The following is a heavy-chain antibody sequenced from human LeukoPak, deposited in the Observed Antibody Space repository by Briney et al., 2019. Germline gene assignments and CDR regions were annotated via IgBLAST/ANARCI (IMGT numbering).Heavy chain of an antibody. D-gene: IGHD6-13*01. Sequence: ASVKVSCKASGGTFSSNTISWVRQAPGQGLECMGGIIPIFGTANYAQKFQGRVTITADKSTSTAYMELSSLRSEDTAVYYCARGDSSSWTEYYFDYWGQGTLVTVSS. CDR1: GGTFSSNT. CDR2: IIPIFGTA. CDR3: ARGDSSSWTEYYFDY. J-gene: IGHJ4*02. V-gene: IGHV1-69*06.